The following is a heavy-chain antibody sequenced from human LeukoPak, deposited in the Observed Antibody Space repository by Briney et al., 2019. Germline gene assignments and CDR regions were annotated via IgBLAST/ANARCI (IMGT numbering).Heavy chain of an antibody. V-gene: IGHV4-59*01. J-gene: IGHJ4*02. Sequence: SETLSLTCTVSGGSISSYYWSWIRQPPGKGLEWIGYISYSGSTNYSPSLKSRVTISVDTSRNQFSLKLSSVTAADTAVYYCARGRLGGSGSYYNVLDYLGQGTLVTVSS. CDR1: GGSISSYY. CDR2: ISYSGST. CDR3: ARGRLGGSGSYYNVLDY. D-gene: IGHD3-10*01.